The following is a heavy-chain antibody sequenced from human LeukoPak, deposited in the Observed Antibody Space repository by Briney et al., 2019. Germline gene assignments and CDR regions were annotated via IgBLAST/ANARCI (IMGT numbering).Heavy chain of an antibody. V-gene: IGHV3-48*01. J-gene: IGHJ4*02. CDR2: TSSSSSSI. D-gene: IGHD5-24*01. CDR3: ARLGRGDGYKYFDY. Sequence: GGSLRLSCAASGFIFSNYNMIWVRQAPGKGLEWVSYTSSSSSSIHYAAPVKGRFTISRDNAKSSLYLQMNSLRAEDTAVYYCARLGRGDGYKYFDYWGQGTLVTVSS. CDR1: GFIFSNYN.